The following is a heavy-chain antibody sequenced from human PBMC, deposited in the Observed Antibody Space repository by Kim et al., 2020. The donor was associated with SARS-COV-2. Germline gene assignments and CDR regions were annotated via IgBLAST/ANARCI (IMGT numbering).Heavy chain of an antibody. Sequence: SVKVSCKASGGTFSSYAISWVRQAPGQGLEWMGRIIPILGIANYAQKFQGRVTITADKSTSTAYMELSSLRSEDTAVYYCAREGPMVATVGAYYYYYYM. D-gene: IGHD5-12*01. CDR3: AREGPMVATVGAYYYYYYM. V-gene: IGHV1-69*04. CDR2: IIPILGIA. J-gene: IGHJ6*03. CDR1: GGTFSSYA.